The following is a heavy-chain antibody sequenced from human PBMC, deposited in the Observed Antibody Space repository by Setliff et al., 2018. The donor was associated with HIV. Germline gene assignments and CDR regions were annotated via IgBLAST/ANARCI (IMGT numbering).Heavy chain of an antibody. J-gene: IGHJ3*02. CDR1: GFTFSRYW. D-gene: IGHD3-22*01. V-gene: IGHV3-7*01. Sequence: ASVKVSCAASGFTFSRYWMSWVRQAPGKGLEWVGNIKQDGSEKWYVDSVKGRFTISRDNAKNSLPLQMNSLRAEDTALYYCARGEYYDSSGYFSDAFDIWGQGTMVTVSS. CDR3: ARGEYYDSSGYFSDAFDI. CDR2: IKQDGSEK.